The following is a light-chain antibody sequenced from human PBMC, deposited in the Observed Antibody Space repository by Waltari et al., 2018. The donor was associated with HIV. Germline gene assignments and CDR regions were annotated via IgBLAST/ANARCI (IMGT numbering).Light chain of an antibody. V-gene: IGKV3-11*01. CDR3: QQRSTWPRALT. CDR2: DAS. Sequence: EIVLTQSPATLSLSPGERATIPCRASQSVSSYLAWYQQKPGQAPRLLIYDASNRDTGIPARFSGSGSGTDFTLTIRSLEPEDFAVYYCQQRSTWPRALTFGGGTKVQIK. CDR1: QSVSSY. J-gene: IGKJ4*01.